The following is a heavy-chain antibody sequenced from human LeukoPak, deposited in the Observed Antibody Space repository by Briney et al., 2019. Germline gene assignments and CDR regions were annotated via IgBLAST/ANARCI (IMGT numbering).Heavy chain of an antibody. Sequence: ETLSLTCTVSGGSISSSSYYWGWVRQAPGKGLEWVSVIYSGGSTYYADSVKGRFTISRDNSKNTLYLQMNSLRAEDTAVYYCARGHEDFDYWGQGTLVTVSS. CDR1: GGSISSSSYY. J-gene: IGHJ4*02. CDR2: IYSGGST. CDR3: ARGHEDFDY. V-gene: IGHV3-53*01.